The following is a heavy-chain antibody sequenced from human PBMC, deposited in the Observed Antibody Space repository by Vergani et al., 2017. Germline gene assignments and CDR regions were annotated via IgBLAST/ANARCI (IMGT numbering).Heavy chain of an antibody. CDR2: IHNSGHG. D-gene: IGHD3-16*01. V-gene: IGHV4-39*01. Sequence: QMQLQESGPGLVKASETLSLTCTVSGDSIISRSYYWGWIRQPPGKGLEWIGSIHNSGHGASSSSLKSRVTISADTSKNQFSLRLKSVTAADTAVYYCASGKYYSDSTSHFRGRYFDVWGRGTLVTVPS. J-gene: IGHJ2*01. CDR3: ASGKYYSDSTSHFRGRYFDV. CDR1: GDSIISRSYY.